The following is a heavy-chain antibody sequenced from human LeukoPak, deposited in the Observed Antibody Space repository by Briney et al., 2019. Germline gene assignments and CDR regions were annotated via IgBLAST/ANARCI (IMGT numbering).Heavy chain of an antibody. CDR2: INPNSGGT. CDR1: GYTFTGYY. J-gene: IGHJ4*02. D-gene: IGHD6-13*01. V-gene: IGHV1-2*02. Sequence: ASVKVSCKASGYTFTGYYMHWVRQAPGQGLEWMGWINPNSGGTNYAQKFQGRVTMTRDTSISTAYMELSRLRSDDTAVYYCAVLAAAGTAYYFDYWGQGTLVTVS. CDR3: AVLAAAGTAYYFDY.